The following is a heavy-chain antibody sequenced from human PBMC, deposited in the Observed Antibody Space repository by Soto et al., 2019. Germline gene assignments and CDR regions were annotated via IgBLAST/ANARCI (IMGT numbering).Heavy chain of an antibody. V-gene: IGHV1-46*03. D-gene: IGHD6-13*01. CDR2: INPSGGST. J-gene: IGHJ4*02. CDR1: GYTFTSYY. Sequence: QVQLVQSGAEVKKPGASVKVSCKASGYTFTSYYMHWVRQAPGQGLEWMGIINPSGGSTSYAQKFQGRVTMTRDTSTSTVYMELSSVRSEDTAVYYCARIAGIAAAGIEGDYDYWGQGTLVTVSS. CDR3: ARIAGIAAAGIEGDYDY.